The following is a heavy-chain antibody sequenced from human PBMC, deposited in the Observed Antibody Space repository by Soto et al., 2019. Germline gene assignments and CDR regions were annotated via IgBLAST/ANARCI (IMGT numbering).Heavy chain of an antibody. CDR3: ARGGKSGVPADLYYYYYYGMDV. Sequence: SQTLSLTCAISGDSVSSNSAAWNWIRQSPSRGLEWLGRTYYRSKWYNDYAVSMKSRITINPDTSKNQFSLQLNSVTPEDTAVYYCARGGKSGVPADLYYYYYYGMDVWGQGTTVTVSS. V-gene: IGHV6-1*01. CDR1: GDSVSSNSAA. J-gene: IGHJ6*02. D-gene: IGHD2-2*01. CDR2: TYYRSKWYN.